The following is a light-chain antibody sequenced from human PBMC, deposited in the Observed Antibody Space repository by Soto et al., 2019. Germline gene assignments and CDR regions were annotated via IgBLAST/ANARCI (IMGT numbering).Light chain of an antibody. CDR3: AAWDDSLNGEV. CDR2: NNS. CDR1: SSKIGSTI. V-gene: IGLV1-44*01. J-gene: IGLJ2*01. Sequence: QAVVTQTPSASGTPGQRVTISCSGSSSKIGSTIVNWYQQLPGTAPKLLIYNNSQRPSGVPDRFSGSKSGTSASLAISGLQSDDEGDYYCAAWDDSLNGEVFGGGTKLTVL.